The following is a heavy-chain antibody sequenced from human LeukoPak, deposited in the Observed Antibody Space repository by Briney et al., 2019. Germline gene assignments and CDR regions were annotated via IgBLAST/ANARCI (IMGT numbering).Heavy chain of an antibody. CDR2: INPNSGGT. CDR3: ARTAFLGVVVEKGNAFDI. J-gene: IGHJ3*02. Sequence: ASVKVSCKASGYTFTGYYMHWVRQAPGQGLEWMGWINPNSGGTNYAQKFQGWVTMTRDTSISTAYMELSRLRSDDTAVYYCARTAFLGVVVEKGNAFDIWGQGTMVTVSS. V-gene: IGHV1-2*04. D-gene: IGHD2-15*01. CDR1: GYTFTGYY.